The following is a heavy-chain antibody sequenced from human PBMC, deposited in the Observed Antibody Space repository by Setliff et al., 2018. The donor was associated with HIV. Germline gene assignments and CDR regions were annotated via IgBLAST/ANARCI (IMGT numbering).Heavy chain of an antibody. J-gene: IGHJ3*02. V-gene: IGHV5-51*01. CDR2: IYPGDSDT. CDR3: ARHRHTAAGTLDAFDI. D-gene: IGHD6-13*01. CDR1: GYRFTSYW. Sequence: GESLKISCKGSGYRFTSYWIGWVRQMPGKGLEWMGIIYPGDSDTRYSPSFQGQVTISADKSISTAYLQWSTLKASDTAIYYCARHRHTAAGTLDAFDIWGQGTVVTVSS.